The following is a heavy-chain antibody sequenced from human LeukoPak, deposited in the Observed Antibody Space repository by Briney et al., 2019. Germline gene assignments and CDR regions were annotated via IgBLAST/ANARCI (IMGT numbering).Heavy chain of an antibody. V-gene: IGHV1-58*02. J-gene: IGHJ4*02. CDR1: GIPFTRSA. CDR3: AADLDSSGSQDYY. Sequence: SVKVSCKISGIPFTRSAMQWVRQARGQRLEWIAWIVVGSGNTNYAQKFQERVTLTRDMSTSTVYMELSSLRSDDTAVYYCAADLDSSGSQDYYWGQGTLVTVSS. CDR2: IVVGSGNT. D-gene: IGHD6-19*01.